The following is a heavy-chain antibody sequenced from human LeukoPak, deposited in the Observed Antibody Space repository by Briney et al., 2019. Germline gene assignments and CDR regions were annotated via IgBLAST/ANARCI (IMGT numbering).Heavy chain of an antibody. CDR3: ARVGSGYRYYYYGMDV. CDR2: IYSDGST. D-gene: IGHD5-12*01. Sequence: PGGSLRLSCTASGFTFGDYAMSWFRQAPGKGLDWVSVIYSDGSTYYADSVKGRFTISRHNSKNTVYLQMNSLRAEDTAVYYCARVGSGYRYYYYGMDVWGQGTTVTVSS. J-gene: IGHJ6*02. V-gene: IGHV3-53*01. CDR1: GFTFGDYA.